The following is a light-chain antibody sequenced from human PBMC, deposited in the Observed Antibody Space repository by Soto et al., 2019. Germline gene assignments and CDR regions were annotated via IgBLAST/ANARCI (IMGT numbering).Light chain of an antibody. CDR1: RGISNY. V-gene: IGKV1-39*01. Sequence: DIQMPQSPSSLSASVGDRVTITCRASRGISNYLNWYLQKPGKAPKLLLFAASNLQSGLPSRCSGSGSGTYLTLTISSLQPADFATYYWQQSYNSPFPFSPGTKVDIK. CDR2: AAS. J-gene: IGKJ3*01. CDR3: QQSYNSPFP.